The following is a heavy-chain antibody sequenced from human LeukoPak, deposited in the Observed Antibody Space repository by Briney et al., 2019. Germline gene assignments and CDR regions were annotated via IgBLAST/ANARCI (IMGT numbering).Heavy chain of an antibody. J-gene: IGHJ4*02. Sequence: KPSETLSLTCAVYGGSFSGYYWSWIRQPPGKGLEWIGEINHSGSTNYNPSLKSRVTISVDTSKDQFSLKLSSVTAADTAVYYCARVSEQWLGGDYWGQGTLVTVSS. CDR3: ARVSEQWLGGDY. V-gene: IGHV4-34*01. CDR2: INHSGST. D-gene: IGHD6-19*01. CDR1: GGSFSGYY.